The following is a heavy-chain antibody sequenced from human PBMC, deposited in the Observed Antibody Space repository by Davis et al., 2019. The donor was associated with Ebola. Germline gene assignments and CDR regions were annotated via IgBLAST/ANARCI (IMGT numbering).Heavy chain of an antibody. Sequence: SETLSLTCAVYGGSLQAYFWSWIRQPPGKGLEWIGEISHSGYINYNPSLESRVTISVDTSKSQLSLKLNSVTAADTAVYYCARTTLTSVSDLGLGYNFFDPWGQGTLVNVSS. CDR3: ARTTLTSVSDLGLGYNFFDP. V-gene: IGHV4-34*01. CDR2: ISHSGYI. J-gene: IGHJ5*02. CDR1: GGSLQAYF. D-gene: IGHD1-1*01.